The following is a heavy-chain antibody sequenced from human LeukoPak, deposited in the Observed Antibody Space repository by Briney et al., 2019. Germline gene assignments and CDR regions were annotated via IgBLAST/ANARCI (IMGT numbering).Heavy chain of an antibody. CDR2: ISAYNGNT. V-gene: IGHV1-18*01. D-gene: IGHD1-26*01. J-gene: IGHJ6*03. CDR3: AREWELLRGGPPDYYYYYYYMDV. CDR1: GYTFTSYG. Sequence: ASVKVSCKASGYTFTSYGISWVRQAPGQGLEWMGWISAYNGNTNYAQKLQGRVTMTTDTSTSTAYMELRSLRSDDTAVYYCAREWELLRGGPPDYYYYYYYMDVWGKGTTVTVSS.